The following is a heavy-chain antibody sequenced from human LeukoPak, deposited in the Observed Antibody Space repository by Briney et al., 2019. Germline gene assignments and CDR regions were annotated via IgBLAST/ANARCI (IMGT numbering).Heavy chain of an antibody. J-gene: IGHJ4*02. V-gene: IGHV3-30-3*01. CDR1: GFTFSSYA. CDR2: ISYDGSNK. D-gene: IGHD6-19*01. Sequence: GGSLRLSCVASGFTFSSYAMHWVRQAPCKGLEWVAVISYDGSNKYYADSVKGRFTISRDNSKKTVYLQMNSLRAEDTAVNYCARDSAYGKAVACMRGVDYWGQGTLVTVSS. CDR3: ARDSAYGKAVACMRGVDY.